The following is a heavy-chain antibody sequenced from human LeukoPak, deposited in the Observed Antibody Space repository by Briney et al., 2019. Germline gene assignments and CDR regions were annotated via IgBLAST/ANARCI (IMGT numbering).Heavy chain of an antibody. CDR2: IRYDGSNK. CDR3: AKDYSSSWYALSSYMDI. J-gene: IGHJ6*03. D-gene: IGHD6-13*01. CDR1: GFTFSSYE. Sequence: GGSLRLSCAASGFTFSSYEMNWVRQAPGKGLEWVAFIRYDGSNKYYADSVKGRFTISRDNSKNTLYLQMNSLRAEDTAVYYCAKDYSSSWYALSSYMDIWGKGTTVTISS. V-gene: IGHV3-30*02.